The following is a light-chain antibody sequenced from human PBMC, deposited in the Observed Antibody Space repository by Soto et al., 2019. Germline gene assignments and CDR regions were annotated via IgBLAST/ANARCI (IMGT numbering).Light chain of an antibody. CDR1: SSDVGGYNY. CDR3: SSYTSSSTLV. J-gene: IGLJ2*01. CDR2: DVS. V-gene: IGLV2-14*01. Sequence: QSALTKPASVSGSPGQSITISCTGTSSDVGGYNYVSWYQQHLGKAPKLMIYDVSNRPSGVFNRFSGSKSGNTASLTISGLKAEYEADYYCSSYTSSSTLVFGGGTKLTVL.